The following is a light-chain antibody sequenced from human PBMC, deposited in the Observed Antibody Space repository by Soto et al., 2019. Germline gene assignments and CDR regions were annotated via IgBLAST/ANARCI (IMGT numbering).Light chain of an antibody. Sequence: EIVLTQSPGTLSLSPGERATLSCGASQSISSGHLAWYQQRPGHAPRLLMYGVSSRSSGIPDRFRGSGSGTDFPLTITRLEPEDFAVYSRQYYDSPPTFGQGTRLEIK. CDR1: QSISSGH. V-gene: IGKV3-20*01. J-gene: IGKJ5*01. CDR3: QYYDSPPT. CDR2: GVS.